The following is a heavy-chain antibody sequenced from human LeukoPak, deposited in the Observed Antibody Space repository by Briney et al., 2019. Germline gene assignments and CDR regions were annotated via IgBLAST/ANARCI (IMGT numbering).Heavy chain of an antibody. CDR3: AKGVLHYDFWSGSDYFDY. CDR1: GFTFSSYA. CDR2: ISASADST. D-gene: IGHD3-3*01. V-gene: IGHV3-23*01. Sequence: PGGSLRLSCAASGFTFSSYAMSWVRQAPGKGLEWVSAISASADSTYYADAVKGRFTISRDNSKNTLYLQMNSLRAEDTALYYCAKGVLHYDFWSGSDYFDYWGQGALVTVSS. J-gene: IGHJ4*02.